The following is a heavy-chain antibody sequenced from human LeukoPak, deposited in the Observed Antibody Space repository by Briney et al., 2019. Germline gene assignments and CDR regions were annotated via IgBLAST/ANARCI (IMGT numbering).Heavy chain of an antibody. D-gene: IGHD2-15*01. Sequence: PSETLSLTCTVSGGSISSSSYYWGWIRQPPGKGLEWIGSIYYSGSTYYNPSLKSRVTISVDTSKTQFSLKLSSVTAADTAVYYCARRSGPTVIAAFDIWGQGTMVTVSS. CDR1: GGSISSSSYY. CDR3: ARRSGPTVIAAFDI. V-gene: IGHV4-39*01. J-gene: IGHJ3*02. CDR2: IYYSGST.